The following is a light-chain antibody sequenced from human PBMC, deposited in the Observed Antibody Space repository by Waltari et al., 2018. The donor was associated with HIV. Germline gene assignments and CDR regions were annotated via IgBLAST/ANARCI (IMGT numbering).Light chain of an antibody. CDR3: CSYAGSHVV. J-gene: IGLJ2*01. CDR2: EVS. V-gene: IGLV2-23*02. Sequence: QSALTQPASVSGSPGPSITISCTGTSRDVGSYNLVSWYQQHPGKAPKLMIYEVSKRPSGVSNRFSGSKSGNTASLTIAGLQAEDEADYYCCSYAGSHVVFGGGTKLTVL. CDR1: SRDVGSYNL.